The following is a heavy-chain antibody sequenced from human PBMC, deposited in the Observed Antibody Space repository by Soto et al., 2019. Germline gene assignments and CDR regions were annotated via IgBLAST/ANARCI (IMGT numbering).Heavy chain of an antibody. D-gene: IGHD3-16*01. CDR1: GGSINSGGYC. J-gene: IGHJ4*02. V-gene: IGHV4-31*03. Sequence: QVQLQESGPGLVKPSQTLSLTCTVSGGSINSGGYCWSWIRQHPGKGLDWIGCISYGGSTSYNPSLKSRVTISVDTSKNQFSLKLTSVTAAGTAVYYCSGGILVCGPGALITVSS. CDR3: SGGILV. CDR2: ISYGGST.